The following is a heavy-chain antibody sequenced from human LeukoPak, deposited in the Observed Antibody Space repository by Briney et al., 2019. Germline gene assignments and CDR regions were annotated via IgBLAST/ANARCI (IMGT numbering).Heavy chain of an antibody. CDR3: ARDFSVGGGYCSSTSCYTTWFDP. D-gene: IGHD2-2*02. CDR2: INPNSGGT. CDR1: GYTFTSYY. J-gene: IGHJ5*02. Sequence: ASVKVSCKASGYTFTSYYMHWVRQAPGQGLEWMGWINPNSGGTNYAQKFQGRVTMTRDTSISTAYMELSRLRSDDTAVYYCARDFSVGGGYCSSTSCYTTWFDPWGQATLVTVSS. V-gene: IGHV1-2*02.